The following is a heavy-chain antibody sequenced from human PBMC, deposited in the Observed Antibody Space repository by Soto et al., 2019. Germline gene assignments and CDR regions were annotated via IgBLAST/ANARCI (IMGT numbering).Heavy chain of an antibody. D-gene: IGHD6-25*01. V-gene: IGHV3-7*03. CDR2: INEDGSTK. CDR1: GFSISTYW. J-gene: IGHJ1*01. CDR3: ARALAAAAAL. Sequence: GGSLRLSCAASGFSISTYWMHWVRQAPGKGLEWVANINEDGSTKYYLDSVKGRFTISRDNAKRSVYLQMNSLRDDDTAIYYCARALAAAAALWGQGTLVTVSS.